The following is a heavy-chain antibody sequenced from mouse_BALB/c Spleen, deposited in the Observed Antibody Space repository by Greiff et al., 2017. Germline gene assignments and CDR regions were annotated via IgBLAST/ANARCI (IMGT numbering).Heavy chain of an antibody. Sequence: VQLQQSGAELARPGASVKLSCKASGYTFTSYWMQWVKQRPGQGLEWIGAIYPGDGDTRYTQKFKGKATLTADKSSSTAYMQLSSLASEDSAVYYCARDGSPFAYWGQGTLVTVSA. CDR1: GYTFTSYW. CDR2: IYPGDGDT. V-gene: IGHV1-87*01. CDR3: ARDGSPFAY. D-gene: IGHD1-1*02. J-gene: IGHJ3*01.